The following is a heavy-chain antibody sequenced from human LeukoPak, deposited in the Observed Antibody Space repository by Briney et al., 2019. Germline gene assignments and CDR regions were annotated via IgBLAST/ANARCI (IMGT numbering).Heavy chain of an antibody. V-gene: IGHV3-23*01. J-gene: IGHJ4*02. CDR1: GFTFSSYA. Sequence: PGGSLRLSCAASGFTFSSYAMSWVRQAPGKGLEWISAISGSGGSTYYADSVKGRFTISRDNSKNTLYVQMNSLRAEDTAVYYCAKVKDTAMVNIFDYWGQGTLVTVSS. CDR3: AKVKDTAMVNIFDY. D-gene: IGHD5-18*01. CDR2: ISGSGGST.